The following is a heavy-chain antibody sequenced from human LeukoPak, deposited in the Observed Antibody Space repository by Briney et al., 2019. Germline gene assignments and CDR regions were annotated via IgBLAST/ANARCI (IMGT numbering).Heavy chain of an antibody. Sequence: SETLSLTCTVSGGSISSSSYYWGWIRQPPGKGLEWIGSTYYSGSTYYNPSLKSRVTISIDTSKNQFSLKLSSVTAADTAVYYCASSANYGGNSGYFDYWGQGTLVTVSS. CDR2: TYYSGST. CDR3: ASSANYGGNSGYFDY. V-gene: IGHV4-39*01. CDR1: GGSISSSSYY. D-gene: IGHD4-23*01. J-gene: IGHJ4*02.